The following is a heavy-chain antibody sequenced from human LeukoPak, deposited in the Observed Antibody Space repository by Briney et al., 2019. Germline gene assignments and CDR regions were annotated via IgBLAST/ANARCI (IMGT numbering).Heavy chain of an antibody. CDR3: ARAPYSGSRASI. Sequence: GGSLRLSCAASGFTFSSYWMHWVRQAPGKGLVWVSRINSDGSSTNYADSVKGRFIISRDNAKNSLYLQMNSLRAEDTAVYYCARAPYSGSRASIWGQGTMVTVSS. J-gene: IGHJ3*02. V-gene: IGHV3-74*01. CDR2: INSDGSST. D-gene: IGHD1-26*01. CDR1: GFTFSSYW.